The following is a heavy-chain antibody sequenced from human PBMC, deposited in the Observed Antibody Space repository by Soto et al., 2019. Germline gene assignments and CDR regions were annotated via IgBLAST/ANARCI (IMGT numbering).Heavy chain of an antibody. CDR2: ISYDGSNK. CDR3: SGSYPIRYYYYGMDV. Sequence: QAGGSLRLSCAASGFTFSSYGMHWVRQAPGKGLEWVAVISYDGSNKYYADSVKGRFTISRDNSKNTLYLQMNSLRAEDTAVYYCSGSYPIRYYYYGMDVWGQGTTVTVSS. CDR1: GFTFSSYG. D-gene: IGHD1-26*01. J-gene: IGHJ6*02. V-gene: IGHV3-30*03.